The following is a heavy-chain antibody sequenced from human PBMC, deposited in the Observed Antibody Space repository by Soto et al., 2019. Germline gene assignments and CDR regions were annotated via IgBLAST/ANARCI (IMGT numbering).Heavy chain of an antibody. CDR3: AKNRNTGVAGTSCWFGP. J-gene: IGHJ5*02. V-gene: IGHV3-23*01. Sequence: PGGALRLSCTDSGFAFSNYDMSWVRQAPGKGLEWVSAITVSGDTTYYADSVKGRFTISRDNSKNTLYLQMNTLRAEDTAVYYCAKNRNTGVAGTSCWFGPWGQGTLVTVSS. CDR1: GFAFSNYD. CDR2: ITVSGDTT. D-gene: IGHD6-19*01.